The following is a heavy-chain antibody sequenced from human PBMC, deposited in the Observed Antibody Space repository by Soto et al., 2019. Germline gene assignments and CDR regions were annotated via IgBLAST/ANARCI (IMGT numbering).Heavy chain of an antibody. CDR3: ARALDDSSGYYGGLGY. CDR1: GGSISSGDYY. CDR2: IYYTGST. D-gene: IGHD3-3*01. V-gene: IGHV4-30-4*01. Sequence: QVQLQESGPGLVKPSQTLSLTCTVSGGSISSGDYYWSWIRQPPGKGLEWIGSIYYTGSTYYNPSLESRITLSVDTSKNQLSLKLSSVTAADTAVYYCARALDDSSGYYGGLGYWGQGTLVTVSS. J-gene: IGHJ4*02.